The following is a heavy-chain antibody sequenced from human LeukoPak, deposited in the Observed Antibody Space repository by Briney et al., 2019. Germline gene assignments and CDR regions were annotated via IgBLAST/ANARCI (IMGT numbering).Heavy chain of an antibody. D-gene: IGHD1-26*01. Sequence: GGSLRLSCAASGFTFSSYEMNWVRQAPGKGLEWVSFISSSTIYYADSVKGRFTTSRDNAKNSLYLQMNSLRAEDTAVYYCATHRGGSYSAIDYWGQGTLFTVSS. CDR2: ISSSTI. CDR3: ATHRGGSYSAIDY. J-gene: IGHJ4*02. CDR1: GFTFSSYE. V-gene: IGHV3-48*03.